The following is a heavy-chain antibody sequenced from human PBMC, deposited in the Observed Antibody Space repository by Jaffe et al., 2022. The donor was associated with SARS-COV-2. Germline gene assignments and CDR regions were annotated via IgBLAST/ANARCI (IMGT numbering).Heavy chain of an antibody. J-gene: IGHJ2*01. CDR1: GGSISSGGYY. D-gene: IGHD4-17*01. CDR3: ARGIHGDFGLGESWLWYFDL. Sequence: QVQLQESGPGLVKPSQTLSLTCTVSGGSISSGGYYWSWIRQHPGKGLEWIGYIYYSGSTYYNPSLKSRVTISVDTSKNQFSLKLSSVTAADTAVYYCARGIHGDFGLGESWLWYFDLWGRGTLVTVSS. CDR2: IYYSGST. V-gene: IGHV4-31*03.